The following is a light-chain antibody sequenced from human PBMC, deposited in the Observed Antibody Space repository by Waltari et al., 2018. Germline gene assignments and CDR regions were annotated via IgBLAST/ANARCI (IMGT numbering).Light chain of an antibody. CDR1: RRDVGGFNS. CDR2: EVS. CDR3: SSYAGSTYV. V-gene: IGLV2-8*01. J-gene: IGLJ1*01. Sequence: QSALTQPPSASGSHGQSVTISCTGTRRDVGGFNSVSWYQQHPGKAPKLMIYEVSKRPSGVPDRFSGSKSGNTASLTVSGLQAEDEADYYCSSYAGSTYVFGTGTKVTVL.